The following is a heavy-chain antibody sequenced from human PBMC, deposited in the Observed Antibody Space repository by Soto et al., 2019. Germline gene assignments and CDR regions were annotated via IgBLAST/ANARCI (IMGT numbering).Heavy chain of an antibody. V-gene: IGHV3-30-3*01. D-gene: IGHD6-13*01. CDR3: ARAPPRGIAAPGTWGSGMDV. J-gene: IGHJ6*02. CDR1: GFSFSSYA. Sequence: QVQVVESGGGVVQPGRSLRLSCAASGFSFSSYAMHWVRQAPGKGLAWVAGTSYDGNNKYYADSVKGRITISRDSSKNMVYLKMNSLRPEDTAVYYCARAPPRGIAAPGTWGSGMDVWGQGTTVTVSS. CDR2: TSYDGNNK.